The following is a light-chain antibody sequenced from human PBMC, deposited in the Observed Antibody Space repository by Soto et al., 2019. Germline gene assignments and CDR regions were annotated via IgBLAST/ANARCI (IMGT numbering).Light chain of an antibody. V-gene: IGKV3-20*01. CDR3: QLSSSPFT. CDR2: GAS. CDR1: QSISSAY. Sequence: ELVLTQSPDTLSLSPGERATVSCRASQSISSAYLAWLQQKPGQAPTLLIYGASTRATGIPDRFSGSGSGTDFTLSINRLEPEDFAVYYCQLSSSPFTFGPGTKVEIK. J-gene: IGKJ3*01.